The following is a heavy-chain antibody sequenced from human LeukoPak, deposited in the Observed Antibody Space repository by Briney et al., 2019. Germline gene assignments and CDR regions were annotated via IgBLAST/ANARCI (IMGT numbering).Heavy chain of an antibody. CDR1: GFTFSSYW. CDR2: INSDGSST. D-gene: IGHD6-13*01. J-gene: IGHJ5*02. Sequence: GGSLRLSCAASGFTFSSYWMHWVRQAPGKGLMWVSRINSDGSSTSYADSVKGRFTISRDNAKNTLYLQMNSLRAEDTAVYYCARALGSSSWLFDPWGQGTLVTVSS. CDR3: ARALGSSSWLFDP. V-gene: IGHV3-74*01.